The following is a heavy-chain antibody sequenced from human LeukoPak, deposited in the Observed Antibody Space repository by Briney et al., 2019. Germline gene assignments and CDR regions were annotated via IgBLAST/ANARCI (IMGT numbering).Heavy chain of an antibody. CDR1: GFTVSSNY. J-gene: IGHJ4*02. Sequence: GGSLRLSCAASGFTVSSNYMSWVRQAPGEGLEWVSVIYSGGSTYYADSVKGRFTISRDNSKNTLYLQMNSLRAEDTAVYYCVRGCSSTSCYGYWGQGTLVTVSS. V-gene: IGHV3-66*02. D-gene: IGHD2-2*01. CDR2: IYSGGST. CDR3: VRGCSSTSCYGY.